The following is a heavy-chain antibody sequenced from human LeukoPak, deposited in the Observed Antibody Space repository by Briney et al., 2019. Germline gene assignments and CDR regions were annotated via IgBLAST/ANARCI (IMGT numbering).Heavy chain of an antibody. CDR3: ARDWAYCGGDCYSGPYYFDY. J-gene: IGHJ4*02. CDR2: IIPIFGTA. Sequence: ASVKVSCKASGGTFSSYAISWVRQAPGQGLEWVGGIIPIFGTANYAQKFQGRVTITADKSMSTAYMELSSLRSEDTAVYYCARDWAYCGGDCYSGPYYFDYWGQGTLVTVSS. V-gene: IGHV1-69*06. CDR1: GGTFSSYA. D-gene: IGHD2-21*02.